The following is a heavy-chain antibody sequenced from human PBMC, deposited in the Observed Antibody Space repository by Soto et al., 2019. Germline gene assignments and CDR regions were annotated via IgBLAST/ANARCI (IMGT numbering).Heavy chain of an antibody. V-gene: IGHV1-2*04. Sequence: ASVKVSCKASGYTFTGYYMHWVRRAPGQGLEWMGWINPNSGGTNYAQKFQGWVTMTRDTSISTAYMELSRLRSDDTAVYYCARGREWSYSSSANPGDPSIDWGQGTLVTVSS. CDR3: ARGREWSYSSSANPGDPSID. CDR2: INPNSGGT. D-gene: IGHD6-6*01. J-gene: IGHJ4*02. CDR1: GYTFTGYY.